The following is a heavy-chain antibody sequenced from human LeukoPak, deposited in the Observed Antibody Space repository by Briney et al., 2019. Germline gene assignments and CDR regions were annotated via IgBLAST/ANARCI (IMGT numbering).Heavy chain of an antibody. J-gene: IGHJ4*02. Sequence: SETLSLTCTVSGGSISSNNCNWIRQPPGKALEWIGYISYSGSTNYNPSLKSRVTISVDTSKNQFSLKLTSVTAADTAMYYCARERVDYYDSRGYEFDYWGQGTLVTVSS. V-gene: IGHV4-59*01. D-gene: IGHD3-22*01. CDR1: GGSISSNN. CDR3: ARERVDYYDSRGYEFDY. CDR2: ISYSGST.